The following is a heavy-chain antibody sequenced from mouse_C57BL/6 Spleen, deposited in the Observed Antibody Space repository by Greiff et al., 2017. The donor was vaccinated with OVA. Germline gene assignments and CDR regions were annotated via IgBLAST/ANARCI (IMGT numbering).Heavy chain of an antibody. CDR3: ASYDGYYGHY. J-gene: IGHJ2*01. CDR1: GYTFTSYW. V-gene: IGHV1-52*01. Sequence: QVQLQQPGAELVRPGSSVKLSCKASGYTFTSYWMHWVKQRPIQGLEWIGNIDPSDSETHYNQKFKDKATLTVDKSSSTAYMQLSSLTSEDSAVYYCASYDGYYGHYWGQGTTLTVFS. CDR2: IDPSDSET. D-gene: IGHD2-3*01.